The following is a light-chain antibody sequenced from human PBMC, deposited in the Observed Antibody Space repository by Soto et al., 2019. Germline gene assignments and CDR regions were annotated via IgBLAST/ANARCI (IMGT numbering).Light chain of an antibody. Sequence: EIVLTQSPATLSLSPGERATLYCRASQSVSSSLGWYQQKPGQPPRLLIYDASKRVTVIPARFSGSGSGTDFTLAISSLEPEDFAVYFCQQRTDGWTFGQGTKV. CDR1: QSVSSS. J-gene: IGKJ1*01. V-gene: IGKV3-11*01. CDR2: DAS. CDR3: QQRTDGWT.